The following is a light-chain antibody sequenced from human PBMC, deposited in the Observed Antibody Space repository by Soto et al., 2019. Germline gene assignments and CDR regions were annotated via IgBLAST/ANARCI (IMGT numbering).Light chain of an antibody. CDR3: QVCDTTRDHFYV. V-gene: IGLV3-21*02. CDR2: DGG. CDR1: NIGRKG. J-gene: IGLJ1*01. Sequence: YDLTQPPSVTLAPGQRVRMACAGKNIGRKGVHWYQQKAGQAPVLVVDDGGDRPSGIPERFSGSKSGNTATLTISRVEDGDEADYYCQVCDTTRDHFYVFGTGTKVTVL.